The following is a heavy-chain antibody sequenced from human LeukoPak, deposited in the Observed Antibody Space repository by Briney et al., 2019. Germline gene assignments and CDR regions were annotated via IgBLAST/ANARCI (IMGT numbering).Heavy chain of an antibody. CDR1: GFTFSNAW. D-gene: IGHD5-18*01. CDR3: TTDIKRGRGYSYGYGTNY. V-gene: IGHV3-15*01. J-gene: IGHJ4*02. Sequence: PGGSLRLSCAASGFTFSNAWMSWVRQAPGKGLEWVGRIKSKTDGGTTDYAAPVKGRFTISRDDSKNTLYLQMNSLKTEDTAVYYCTTDIKRGRGYSYGYGTNYWGQGTLVTVSS. CDR2: IKSKTDGGTT.